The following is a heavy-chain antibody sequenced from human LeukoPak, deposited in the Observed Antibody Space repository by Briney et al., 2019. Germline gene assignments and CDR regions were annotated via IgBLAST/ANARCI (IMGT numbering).Heavy chain of an antibody. CDR3: AIAAGRSPFDY. CDR2: IIPIFGTA. D-gene: IGHD6-13*01. V-gene: IGHV1-69*06. Sequence: GASVKVSCKASGGTFSSYAISWVRQAPGQGLEWMGGIIPIFGTANYAQKFQGRVTITADKSTSTAYMELRSLRSDDTAVYYCAIAAGRSPFDYWGQGTLVTVSS. J-gene: IGHJ4*02. CDR1: GGTFSSYA.